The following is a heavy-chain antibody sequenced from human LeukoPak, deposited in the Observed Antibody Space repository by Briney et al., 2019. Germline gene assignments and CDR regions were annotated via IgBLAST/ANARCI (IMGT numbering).Heavy chain of an antibody. V-gene: IGHV7-4-1*02. CDR3: AISPVYYDILTGYYKASPLDY. D-gene: IGHD3-9*01. CDR2: INTNTGNP. J-gene: IGHJ4*02. Sequence: ASVKVSCKASGYTFTSYAMNWVRQAPGQGLERMGWINTNTGNPTSAQGFTGRFVFSLDTSVSTAYLQISSLKAEDTAVYYCAISPVYYDILTGYYKASPLDYWGQGTLVTVSS. CDR1: GYTFTSYA.